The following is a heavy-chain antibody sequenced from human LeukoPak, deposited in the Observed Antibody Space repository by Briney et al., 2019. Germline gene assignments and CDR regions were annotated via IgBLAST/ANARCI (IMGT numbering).Heavy chain of an antibody. V-gene: IGHV3-20*04. CDR3: AKGDGYSYGPGRYMDV. D-gene: IGHD5-18*01. J-gene: IGHJ6*03. CDR1: GFTFDDYG. CDR2: INWNGGST. Sequence: PGVSLRLSCAASGFTFDDYGMSWVRQAPGKRLEWVSGINWNGGSTGYADSVKGRFTISRDNAKNSLYLQMNSLRAEDMALYYCAKGDGYSYGPGRYMDVWGKGTTVTVSS.